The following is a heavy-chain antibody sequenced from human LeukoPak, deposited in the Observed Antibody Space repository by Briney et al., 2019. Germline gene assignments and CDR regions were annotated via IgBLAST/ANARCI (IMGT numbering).Heavy chain of an antibody. V-gene: IGHV4-38-2*01. CDR1: VYSISRGYY. CDR3: ARAGSIITSGIDY. Sequence: PSETLSLTCGVSVYSISRGYYWAWIRQPPGKGLEWIGTIYHTGSTYYTPSLGSRVTISVDTSKNEFSLNLNSVTAADTAVYYCARAGSIITSGIDYWGQGALVTVSS. CDR2: IYHTGST. D-gene: IGHD3-10*01. J-gene: IGHJ4*02.